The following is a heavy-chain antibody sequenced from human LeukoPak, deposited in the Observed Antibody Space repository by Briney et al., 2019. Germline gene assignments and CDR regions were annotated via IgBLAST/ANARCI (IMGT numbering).Heavy chain of an antibody. D-gene: IGHD3-16*01. CDR3: ARGGHDAFDI. V-gene: IGHV4-59*10. CDR2: IYTSGST. J-gene: IGHJ3*02. CDR1: GGSFSGYY. Sequence: SETLSLTCAVYGGSFSGYYWSWIRQPAGKGLEWIGRIYTSGSTNYNPSLKSRVTMSVDTSKNQFPLKLSSVTAADTAVYYCARGGHDAFDIWGQGTMVTVSS.